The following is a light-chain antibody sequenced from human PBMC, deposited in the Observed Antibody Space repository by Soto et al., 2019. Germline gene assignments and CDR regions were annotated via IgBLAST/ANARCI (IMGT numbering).Light chain of an antibody. J-gene: IGLJ3*02. V-gene: IGLV2-14*01. CDR1: SSDVGKYSY. CDR3: SPFTTSSTWV. CDR2: EVS. Sequence: QSALTQPASVSGSPGQSIAISCTGTSSDVGKYSYVSWFQQYPGNAPKLMIYEVSNRPSGVSNRFSGSKSGNTASLTISGLQGEDEADYYCSPFTTSSTWVFGGGTKLTVL.